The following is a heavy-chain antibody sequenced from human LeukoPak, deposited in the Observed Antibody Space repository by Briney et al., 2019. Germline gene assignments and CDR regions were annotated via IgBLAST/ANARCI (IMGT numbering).Heavy chain of an antibody. Sequence: PSETLSLTCTVSGGSISSYYWSWIRQPPGQGLEWMGYIYYSWSTNYNPSLTIRGTISVDTSKNQFSLKLSPLTAAATAAYYCARGYYYDSSGYYYYYYYYMDVWGKGTTVTVSS. CDR2: IYYSWST. CDR3: ARGYYYDSSGYYYYYYYYMDV. J-gene: IGHJ6*03. D-gene: IGHD3-22*01. CDR1: GGSISSYY. V-gene: IGHV4-59*01.